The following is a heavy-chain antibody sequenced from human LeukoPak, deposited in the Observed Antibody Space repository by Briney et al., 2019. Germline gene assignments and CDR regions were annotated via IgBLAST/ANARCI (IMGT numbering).Heavy chain of an antibody. V-gene: IGHV4-59*01. CDR2: IYYSGST. D-gene: IGHD4-17*01. CDR3: ARSLYGDYNYYYYGMDV. CDR1: GGSISSYY. Sequence: SETLSLTCTVSGGSISSYYWSWIRQPPGKGLEWIGYIYYSGSTNYNPSLKSRVTISVDTSKNQFSLKLSSVTAADTAVYYCARSLYGDYNYYYYGMDVWGRGTTVTVSS. J-gene: IGHJ6*02.